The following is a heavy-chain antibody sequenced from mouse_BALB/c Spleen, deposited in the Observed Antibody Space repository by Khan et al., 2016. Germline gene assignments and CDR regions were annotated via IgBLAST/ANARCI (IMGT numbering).Heavy chain of an antibody. D-gene: IGHD2-1*01. Sequence: EVQLQESGPGLVKPSQSLSLTCTVTGYSITSDYAWNWIRQFPGNKLEWMGYISYSGSTSYNPSLKSRISITRDTSKNQFFLQLSSVTTEDTATYYCASYYGNYWYFDVWGAGTTVTVSS. CDR3: ASYYGNYWYFDV. CDR1: GYSITSDYA. V-gene: IGHV3-2*02. CDR2: ISYSGST. J-gene: IGHJ1*01.